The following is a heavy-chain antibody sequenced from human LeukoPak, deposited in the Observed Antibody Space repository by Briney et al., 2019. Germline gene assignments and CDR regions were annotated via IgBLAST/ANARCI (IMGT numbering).Heavy chain of an antibody. J-gene: IGHJ4*02. Sequence: GGSLRLSCAASGFSFGTYGMHWVRQAPGKGLEWVAIIWYDGTKEYYADSVKGRFTISRDNSKNTLYLQMNSLRAEDTAVYYCARDRGYDILTGYFGYWGQGTLVTVSS. CDR3: ARDRGYDILTGYFGY. D-gene: IGHD3-9*01. V-gene: IGHV3-33*01. CDR1: GFSFGTYG. CDR2: IWYDGTKE.